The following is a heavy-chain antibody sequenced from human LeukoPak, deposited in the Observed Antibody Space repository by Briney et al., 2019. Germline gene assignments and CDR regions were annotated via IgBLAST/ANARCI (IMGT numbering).Heavy chain of an antibody. J-gene: IGHJ3*02. CDR3: ARDLRGGSYVHDAFDI. Sequence: VASVKVSCKASGYTFTSYGISWVRQAPGQGLEWMGWISAYNGNTNYAQKLQGRVTMTTDTSTSTAYMELRSLRSDDTAVYYCARDLRGGSYVHDAFDIWGQGTMVTVSS. CDR2: ISAYNGNT. D-gene: IGHD1-26*01. CDR1: GYTFTSYG. V-gene: IGHV1-18*01.